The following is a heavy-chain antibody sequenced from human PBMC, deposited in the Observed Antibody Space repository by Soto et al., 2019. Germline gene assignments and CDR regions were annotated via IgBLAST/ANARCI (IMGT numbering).Heavy chain of an antibody. J-gene: IGHJ4*02. D-gene: IGHD5-18*01. CDR3: ARDGRYCYGHDY. CDR1: GFTFSSYS. Sequence: EVQLVESGGGLVKPGGSLRLSCAASGFTFSSYSMNWVRQAPGKGLEWVSSISSSSSYIYYADSVKGRFTISRDNAKNSLYLQMNGLRAEDTTVYYCARDGRYCYGHDYWGQGTLFTVSS. V-gene: IGHV3-21*01. CDR2: ISSSSSYI.